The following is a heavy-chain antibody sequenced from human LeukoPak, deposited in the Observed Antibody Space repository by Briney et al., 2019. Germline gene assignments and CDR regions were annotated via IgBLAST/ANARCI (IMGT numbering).Heavy chain of an antibody. CDR2: IFYGGRT. D-gene: IGHD5-12*01. Sequence: SETLSLTCTVSDGSTSSRSNYWGWIRQPPGKGLEWIGSIFYGGRTYYNPSLKRRVTISVDTSNNQFSLNLNSVNAADTAVYYCAKYMVATMFDYWGQGTLVTVSS. J-gene: IGHJ4*02. V-gene: IGHV4-39*01. CDR1: DGSTSSRSNY. CDR3: AKYMVATMFDY.